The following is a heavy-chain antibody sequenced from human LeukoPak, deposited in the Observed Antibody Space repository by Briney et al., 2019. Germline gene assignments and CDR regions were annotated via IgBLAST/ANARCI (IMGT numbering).Heavy chain of an antibody. CDR3: AKVKGVVLSCYGMDV. V-gene: IGHV3-23*01. Sequence: GGSLRLSCAASGFTFSSYAMSWVRQAPGKGLEWVSDISGSGGSTYYADPVKGRFTISRDNSKNTLYLQMNSLRAEDTAVYYWAKVKGVVLSCYGMDVWGQGTTVTVSS. D-gene: IGHD2-8*01. CDR2: ISGSGGST. CDR1: GFTFSSYA. J-gene: IGHJ6*02.